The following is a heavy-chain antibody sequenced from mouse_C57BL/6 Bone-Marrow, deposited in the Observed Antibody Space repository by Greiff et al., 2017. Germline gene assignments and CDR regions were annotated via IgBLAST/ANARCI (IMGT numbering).Heavy chain of an antibody. CDR3: AYGYDGAWFAY. Sequence: EVKLMESGPELVKPGASVKISCKASGYSFTDYNMNWVKQSNGKSLEWIGVINPNYGTTSYNQKFKGKATLTVDKSSSTAYMQLNSLTSEDSAVYYCAYGYDGAWFAYWGQGTLVTVSA. J-gene: IGHJ3*01. D-gene: IGHD2-2*01. CDR1: GYSFTDYN. V-gene: IGHV1-39*01. CDR2: INPNYGTT.